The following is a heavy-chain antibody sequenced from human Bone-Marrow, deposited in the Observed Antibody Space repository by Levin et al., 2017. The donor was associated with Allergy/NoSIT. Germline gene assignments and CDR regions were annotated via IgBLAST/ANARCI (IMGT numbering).Heavy chain of an antibody. CDR2: ISAGGNYI. V-gene: IGHV3-21*01. J-gene: IGHJ6*02. CDR1: GILFSSYD. CDR3: ASWALYHYDRSAFDYFYYAMDV. D-gene: IGHD3-22*01. Sequence: GESLKISCAASGILFSSYDMNWVRQAPGKGLEWVSSISAGGNYIYYADSVKGRFTISRDNAKNSLFLQMNSLRAEDTAVYYCASWALYHYDRSAFDYFYYAMDVWGQGTTVTVSS.